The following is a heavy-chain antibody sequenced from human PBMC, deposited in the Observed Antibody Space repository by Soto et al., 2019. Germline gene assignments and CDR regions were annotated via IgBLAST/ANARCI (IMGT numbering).Heavy chain of an antibody. D-gene: IGHD3-10*01. CDR2: IDYTGIT. J-gene: IGHJ4*02. Sequence: QLQLQESGPGLVKPSETLSLTCTVSGDSISSTSSYYWGWFRQPPGKGLEWIGSIDYTGITYYNPSLKSRVTISVDTSKNQFSLKLRSVTAADTAVYYCARRVTRVRAYFEYWGQGTLVTVSS. CDR3: ARRVTRVRAYFEY. V-gene: IGHV4-39*01. CDR1: GDSISSTSSYY.